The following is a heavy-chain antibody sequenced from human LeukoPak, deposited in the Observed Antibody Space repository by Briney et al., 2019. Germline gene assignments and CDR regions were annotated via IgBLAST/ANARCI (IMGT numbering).Heavy chain of an antibody. J-gene: IGHJ4*02. Sequence: ASVKVSCKASGYTFTSYGISWVRQAPGQGLEWMGWISAYNGNTNYAQKLQGRVTMTTDTSTSTAYMELRSLRCDDTAVYYCARDIVVVPAAISLDYWGQGTLVTVYS. CDR3: ARDIVVVPAAISLDY. D-gene: IGHD2-2*02. CDR1: GYTFTSYG. CDR2: ISAYNGNT. V-gene: IGHV1-18*01.